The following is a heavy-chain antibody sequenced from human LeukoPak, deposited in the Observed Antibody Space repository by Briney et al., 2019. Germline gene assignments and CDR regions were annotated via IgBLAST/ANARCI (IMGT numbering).Heavy chain of an antibody. CDR2: ISAYNGNT. D-gene: IGHD6-19*01. V-gene: IGHV1-18*01. Sequence: GASVKVSCKASGYTFTSYGISWVRQAPGQGLEWMGWISAYNGNTNYAQKLQGRVTMTTDTSTSTAYMELRSLRSDDTAVYYCARVKQWLPMYYFDYWGQGTLVTVSS. CDR3: ARVKQWLPMYYFDY. CDR1: GYTFTSYG. J-gene: IGHJ4*02.